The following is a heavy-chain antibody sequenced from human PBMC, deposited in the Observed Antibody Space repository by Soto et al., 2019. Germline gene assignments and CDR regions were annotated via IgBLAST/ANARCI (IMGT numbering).Heavy chain of an antibody. V-gene: IGHV1-2*04. D-gene: IGHD3-10*01. Sequence: ASVKVSCKASGYTFTGYYMHWVRQAPGQGLEWMGWINPNSGGTNYAQKFQGWVTMTRDTSISTAYMELSRLRSDDTAVYYCARDQRNYYGSGRNYYYGMDAWGQGTTVTVSS. CDR1: GYTFTGYY. CDR3: ARDQRNYYGSGRNYYYGMDA. CDR2: INPNSGGT. J-gene: IGHJ6*02.